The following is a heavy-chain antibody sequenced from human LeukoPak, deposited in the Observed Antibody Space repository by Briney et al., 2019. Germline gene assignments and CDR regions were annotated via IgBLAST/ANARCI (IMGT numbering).Heavy chain of an antibody. D-gene: IGHD6-13*01. CDR1: GFTFSSYS. J-gene: IGHJ4*02. V-gene: IGHV3-21*01. CDR3: AREPTYSSSWYTTCDF. Sequence: GGSLRLSCAASGFTFSSYSMNWVRQAPGKGLEWVSSISSSSSYIHYADSVKGRFTISRDNAKNSLYLQMNSLRAEDTAVYYCAREPTYSSSWYTTCDFWGQGTLVTVSS. CDR2: ISSSSSYI.